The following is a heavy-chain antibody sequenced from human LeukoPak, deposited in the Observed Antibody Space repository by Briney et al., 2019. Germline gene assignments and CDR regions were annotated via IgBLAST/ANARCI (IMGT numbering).Heavy chain of an antibody. CDR2: IYYSGST. Sequence: SETLSLTCTVSGGSISSYYWSWIRQPPGKGLEWIGYIYYSGSTNYNPSLKSRVTISVDTSKNQFSLKLSSVTAADTAVYYCARSSPDSSGYYQPPDYWGQGTLVTVSS. V-gene: IGHV4-59*01. D-gene: IGHD3-22*01. J-gene: IGHJ4*02. CDR3: ARSSPDSSGYYQPPDY. CDR1: GGSISSYY.